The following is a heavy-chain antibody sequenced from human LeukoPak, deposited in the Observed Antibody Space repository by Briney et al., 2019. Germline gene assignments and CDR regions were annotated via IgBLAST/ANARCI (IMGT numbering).Heavy chain of an antibody. J-gene: IGHJ4*02. D-gene: IGHD5-24*01. CDR1: EFAFSSYS. Sequence: GGSLRLSCAASEFAFSSYSMNWVRQAPGKGLEWVSYITNSGNSKSYADSVKGRFTISRDNAKNSLCLQMNSLRAEDTAIYYCTRVGYIDEGIDYWGQGTLVTVSS. V-gene: IGHV3-48*04. CDR3: TRVGYIDEGIDY. CDR2: ITNSGNSK.